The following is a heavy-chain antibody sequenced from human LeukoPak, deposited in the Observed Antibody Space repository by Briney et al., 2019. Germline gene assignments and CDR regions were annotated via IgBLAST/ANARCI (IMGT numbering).Heavy chain of an antibody. CDR2: IYPGDSDT. Sequence: GESLKISCKGSGYSFTSYWLGWVRQVPGKGLEWMGIIYPGDSDTRYSPSFQGQVTISADKSISTAYLQWSSLKASDTAMYYCARSSTADSPSDAFDIWGQGTMVTVSS. D-gene: IGHD4-17*01. J-gene: IGHJ3*02. CDR1: GYSFTSYW. CDR3: ARSSTADSPSDAFDI. V-gene: IGHV5-51*01.